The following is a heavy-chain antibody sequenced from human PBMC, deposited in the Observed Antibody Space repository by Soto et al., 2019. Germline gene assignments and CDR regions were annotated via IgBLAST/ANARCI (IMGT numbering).Heavy chain of an antibody. CDR3: AKDHYGGKSGLMYYFDF. CDR2: ISGSGGST. V-gene: IGHV3-23*01. D-gene: IGHD4-17*01. CDR1: GFTFSSYA. Sequence: GGSLRLSCAASGFTFSSYAMSWVRQAPGKGLEWVSAISGSGGSTYYADSVKGRFTISRDNSKNTLYLQMNSLRAEDTAVYYCAKDHYGGKSGLMYYFDFWAQGNLVTVSS. J-gene: IGHJ4*02.